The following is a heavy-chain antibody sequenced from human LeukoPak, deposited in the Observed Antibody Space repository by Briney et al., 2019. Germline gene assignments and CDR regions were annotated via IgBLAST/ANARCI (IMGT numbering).Heavy chain of an antibody. J-gene: IGHJ3*02. D-gene: IGHD1-26*01. Sequence: GGSLRLSCAASGFTFSSYGMHWVRQAPGKGLEWVAFIRYDGSNKYYADSVKGRFTISRDNSKNTLYLQMNSLRAEDTAVYYCAKQSGGSYNPDAFDIWGQGTMVTVSS. CDR1: GFTFSSYG. CDR3: AKQSGGSYNPDAFDI. CDR2: IRYDGSNK. V-gene: IGHV3-30*02.